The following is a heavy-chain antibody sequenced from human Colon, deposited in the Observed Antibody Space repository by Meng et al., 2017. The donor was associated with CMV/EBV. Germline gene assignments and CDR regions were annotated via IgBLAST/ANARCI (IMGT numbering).Heavy chain of an antibody. CDR2: IHHSGST. D-gene: IGHD5-24*01. V-gene: IGHV4-34*01. CDR3: SRGADPYKSGIY. Sequence: VQLQRWGVGLLGPSGALSLTCMVYGGSLSGYYWTWIRQPPGKGLEWIGEIHHSGSTFYNPSLNNRVSISVDTSKNQFSLNLRSVTAADTAVYYCSRGADPYKSGIYWGQGALVTVSS. CDR1: GGSLSGYY. J-gene: IGHJ4*02.